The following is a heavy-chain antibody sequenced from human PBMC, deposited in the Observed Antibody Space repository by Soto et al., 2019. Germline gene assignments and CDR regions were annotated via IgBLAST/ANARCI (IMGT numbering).Heavy chain of an antibody. D-gene: IGHD3-3*01. J-gene: IGHJ5*02. V-gene: IGHV4-4*07. CDR3: ARGQRFSDWFDP. Sequence: QVQLQESGPGLVKPSVTLSLTCTVSGGDISTYYWTWIRQPAGKGLEWIGRIYSSGSTKYNPSLKSRVTMSLDTSKNQFSLRLSSVTAADTAVYYCARGQRFSDWFDPWGQGTLVTVSS. CDR2: IYSSGST. CDR1: GGDISTYY.